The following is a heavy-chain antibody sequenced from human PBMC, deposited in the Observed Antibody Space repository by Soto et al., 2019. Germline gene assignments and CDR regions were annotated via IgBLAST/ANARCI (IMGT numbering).Heavy chain of an antibody. Sequence: GASVKVSCKASGGTFSSYAISWVRQAPGQGLEWMGGIIPIFGTANYAQKFQGRVTITADTSTSTAYMELSSLRSEDTAVYYCAILESFYDFWSGYYPPNYYYYYGMDVWGQGTTVTVSS. CDR3: AILESFYDFWSGYYPPNYYYYYGMDV. J-gene: IGHJ6*02. D-gene: IGHD3-3*01. V-gene: IGHV1-69*06. CDR1: GGTFSSYA. CDR2: IIPIFGTA.